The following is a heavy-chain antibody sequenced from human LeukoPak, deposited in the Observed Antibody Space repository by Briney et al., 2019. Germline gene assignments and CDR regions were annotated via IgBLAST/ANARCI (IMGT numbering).Heavy chain of an antibody. CDR3: AKTYSSSWYVADY. J-gene: IGHJ4*02. V-gene: IGHV3-30*18. CDR2: ISYDGSNK. Sequence: PGGSLRLSCAASGFTFSSYSMNWVRQAPGKGLEWVAVISYDGSNKYYADSVKGRFTISRDNSKNTLYLQMNSLRAEDTAVYYCAKTYSSSWYVADYWGQGTLVTVSS. D-gene: IGHD6-13*01. CDR1: GFTFSSYS.